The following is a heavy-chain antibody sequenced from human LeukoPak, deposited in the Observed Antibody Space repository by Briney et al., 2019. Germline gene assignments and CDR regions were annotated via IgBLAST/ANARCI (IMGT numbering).Heavy chain of an antibody. D-gene: IGHD6-19*01. V-gene: IGHV5-51*01. CDR1: GYSFTSYW. J-gene: IGHJ4*02. CDR2: IYPGDSDT. Sequence: GESLKISCKGSGYSFTSYWIGWVRQMPGKSLEWMGIIYPGDSDTRYSPSFQGQVTISADKSISTAYLQRSSLKASDTAMYYCARPSGGQWLDHDYWGQGTLVTVSS. CDR3: ARPSGGQWLDHDY.